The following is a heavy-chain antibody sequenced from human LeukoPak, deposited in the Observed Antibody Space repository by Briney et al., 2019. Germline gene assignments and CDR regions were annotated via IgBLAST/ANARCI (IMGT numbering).Heavy chain of an antibody. J-gene: IGHJ5*02. CDR1: GFSFSSYN. Sequence: KTGGSLRLSCAASGFSFSSYNMNWVRQAPGKGLEWVASITSDSIYIHYADSVRGRFTVSRDSAKNSLYLQMNSLRVEDTAVYYCARALIAAACTRGEFDPWGQGTLVIVSS. CDR2: ITSDSIYI. V-gene: IGHV3-21*01. CDR3: ARALIAAACTRGEFDP. D-gene: IGHD6-13*01.